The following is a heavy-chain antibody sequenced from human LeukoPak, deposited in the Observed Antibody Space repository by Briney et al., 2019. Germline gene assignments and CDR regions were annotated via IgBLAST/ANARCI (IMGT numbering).Heavy chain of an antibody. D-gene: IGHD6-19*01. CDR2: ISWNSGSI. CDR3: AKVSGWNWFDP. J-gene: IGHJ5*02. Sequence: PGGSLRLSCAASGFIFDDYAMHWVRQAPGKGLEWVSSISWNSGSIGYADSVKGRFTISRDNAKNSLYLQMNSLRAEDTALYYCAKVSGWNWFDPWGQGTLFTVSS. CDR1: GFIFDDYA. V-gene: IGHV3-9*01.